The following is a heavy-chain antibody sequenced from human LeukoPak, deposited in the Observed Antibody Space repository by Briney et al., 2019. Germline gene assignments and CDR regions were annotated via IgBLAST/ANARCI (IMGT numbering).Heavy chain of an antibody. Sequence: PSETLSLTCAVYGGSFSGYYWSWIRQPPGKGLEWIGEINHSGSTNYNPSLKSRVTISVDTSKDQFSLKLSSVTAADTAVYYCARTKQLWSRGSNRFDPWGQGTLVTVSS. CDR1: GGSFSGYY. D-gene: IGHD5-18*01. V-gene: IGHV4-34*01. CDR3: ARTKQLWSRGSNRFDP. J-gene: IGHJ5*02. CDR2: INHSGST.